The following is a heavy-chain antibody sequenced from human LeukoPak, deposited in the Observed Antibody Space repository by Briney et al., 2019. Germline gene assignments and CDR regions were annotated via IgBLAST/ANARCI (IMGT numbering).Heavy chain of an antibody. V-gene: IGHV1-24*01. CDR3: ATVGREQWLVQTNWFDP. Sequence: ASVKVSCKVSGYTLTELSMHRVRQAPGKGLEWMGGFDPEDGETIYAQKFQGRVTMTEDTSTDTAYMELSSLRSEDTAVYYCATVGREQWLVQTNWFDPWGQGTLVTVSS. CDR2: FDPEDGET. J-gene: IGHJ5*02. CDR1: GYTLTELS. D-gene: IGHD6-19*01.